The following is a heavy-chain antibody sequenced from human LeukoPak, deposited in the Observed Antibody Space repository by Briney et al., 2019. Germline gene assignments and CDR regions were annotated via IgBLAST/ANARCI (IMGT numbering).Heavy chain of an antibody. J-gene: IGHJ6*03. CDR1: GGSISSTSYY. D-gene: IGHD3-3*01. CDR3: ARRSGYYYYYYYYYMDV. Sequence: PSQTLSLTCTVSGGSISSTSYYWSWIRQPPGKGLEWIGEINHSGSTNYNPSLKSRVTISVDTSKNQFSLKLSFVTAADTAVYYCARRSGYYYYYYYYYMDVWGKGTTVTVSS. V-gene: IGHV4-39*07. CDR2: INHSGST.